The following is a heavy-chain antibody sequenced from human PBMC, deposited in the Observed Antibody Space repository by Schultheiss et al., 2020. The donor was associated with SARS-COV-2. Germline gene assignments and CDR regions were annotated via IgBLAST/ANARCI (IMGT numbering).Heavy chain of an antibody. V-gene: IGHV3-21*01. Sequence: GGSLRLSCAASGFTFSSYSMNWVRQAPGKGLEWVSSISSSSSYIYYADSVKGRFTISRDNAKNSLYLQMNSLRAEDTAVYYCARDLGGIQLWEEREEFDYWGQGTLVTVSS. CDR2: ISSSSSYI. CDR3: ARDLGGIQLWEEREEFDY. D-gene: IGHD5-18*01. J-gene: IGHJ4*02. CDR1: GFTFSSYS.